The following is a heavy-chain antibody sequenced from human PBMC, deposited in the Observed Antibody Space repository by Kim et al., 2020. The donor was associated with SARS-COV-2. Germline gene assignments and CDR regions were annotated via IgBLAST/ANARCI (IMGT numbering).Heavy chain of an antibody. CDR2: INTDGSTK. CDR3: ARGGGDAARALDY. CDR1: GFTFSRYR. Sequence: GGSLRLSCAASGFTFSRYRMHWVRQAPGKGLEWVSCINTDGSTKNYADSVKGRFTISRDNAKNSLYLQMSRLRAEDTAVYYCARGGGDAARALDYWGQGT. J-gene: IGHJ4*02. V-gene: IGHV3-74*01. D-gene: IGHD5-18*01.